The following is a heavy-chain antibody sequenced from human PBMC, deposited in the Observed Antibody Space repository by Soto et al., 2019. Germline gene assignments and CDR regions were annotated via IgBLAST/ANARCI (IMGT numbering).Heavy chain of an antibody. CDR1: GFTFSNYW. J-gene: IGHJ4*02. CDR3: VRGGWSVDY. CDR2: IKPDGSKE. V-gene: IGHV3-7*04. Sequence: EVQLVESGGGLVQPGGSLRLSCAVSGFTFSNYWMSWVRQAPGKGLEWLANIKPDGSKENYVDSVKGRFTISRDNAENSFYLQMSGLRAEDTAIYYCVRGGWSVDYWGQGTLVIVSS. D-gene: IGHD2-8*01.